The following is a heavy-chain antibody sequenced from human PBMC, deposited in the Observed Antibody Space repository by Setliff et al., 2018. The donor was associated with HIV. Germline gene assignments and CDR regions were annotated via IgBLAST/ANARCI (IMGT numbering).Heavy chain of an antibody. CDR3: ATGITMAPDY. V-gene: IGHV4-34*01. Sequence: SETLSLTCAVYGESFSGYFWSWIRQPPGKGLEWIGEINHSGSTNYNPSLKSRVSISVATSKNQFSLKLTSVTAADTAVYYCATGITMAPDYWGQGSLVTVSS. CDR2: INHSGST. CDR1: GESFSGYF. D-gene: IGHD1-20*01. J-gene: IGHJ4*02.